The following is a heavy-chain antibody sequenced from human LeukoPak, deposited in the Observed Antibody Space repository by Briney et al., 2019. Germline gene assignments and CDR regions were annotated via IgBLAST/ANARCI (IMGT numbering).Heavy chain of an antibody. V-gene: IGHV4-39*01. CDR1: GGSIRSSYYY. Sequence: PSETLSLTCTVSGGSIRSSYYYWGWIRQPPGKGLEWIGSIYDSGSTYYNPSLKSRVTISVDTSKNQFSLKLNSVTAADTAVYYCAIFSWELLHFDYWGQGTLVTVSS. CDR2: IYDSGST. D-gene: IGHD1-26*01. CDR3: AIFSWELLHFDY. J-gene: IGHJ4*02.